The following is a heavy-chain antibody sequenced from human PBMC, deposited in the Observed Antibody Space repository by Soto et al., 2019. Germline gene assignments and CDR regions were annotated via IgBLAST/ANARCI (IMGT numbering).Heavy chain of an antibody. CDR2: IDWDDDK. D-gene: IGHD6-13*01. J-gene: IGHJ4*02. Sequence: XGPTLMNPPETLPLTCTFSVFSLSTSGMCVSWIRQPPGKALEWLALIDWDDDKYYSTSLKTRLTISKDTSKNQVVLTMTNMDPVDTATYYCARSYRRIAAAGTVFDYWGQGTLVTVSS. CDR3: ARSYRRIAAAGTVFDY. V-gene: IGHV2-70*01. CDR1: VFSLSTSGMC.